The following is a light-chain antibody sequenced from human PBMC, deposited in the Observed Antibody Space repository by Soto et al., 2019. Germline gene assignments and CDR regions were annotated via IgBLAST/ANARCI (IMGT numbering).Light chain of an antibody. CDR3: QHYGSSPPLYT. J-gene: IGKJ2*01. V-gene: IGKV3-20*01. Sequence: EIVLTQSPGTLSLSPGERATLSCRASQSVSSTYLAWYQQRPGQAPRLLIYGASSRATGIPARFSGSGSGTDFTLIISRLEPEDFAAYYCQHYGSSPPLYTFGQGTKLEI. CDR1: QSVSSTY. CDR2: GAS.